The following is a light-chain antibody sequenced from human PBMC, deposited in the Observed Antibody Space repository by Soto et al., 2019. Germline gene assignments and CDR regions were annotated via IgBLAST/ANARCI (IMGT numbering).Light chain of an antibody. V-gene: IGKV3-11*01. CDR3: HQRGDWPRT. CDR1: QSVSSY. Sequence: EIVLTQSPATLSLSPGERAALSCRASQSVSSYLDWYQQKPGQAPRLLIYDASNRATGIPVRFSGSGSGTDFPLTISSLEPEDSTVYYCHQRGDWPRTFGQGTKLEIK. J-gene: IGKJ2*01. CDR2: DAS.